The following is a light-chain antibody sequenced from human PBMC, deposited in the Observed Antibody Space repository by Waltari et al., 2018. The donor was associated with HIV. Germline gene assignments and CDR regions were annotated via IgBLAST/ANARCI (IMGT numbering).Light chain of an antibody. CDR1: EFIRID. CDR3: LQDHSYPYT. J-gene: IGKJ2*01. V-gene: IGKV1-6*01. Sequence: AIQMTQSPSSLSASVGDRVTITCRASEFIRIDVAWYQQKPGKAPRLLIYSASSLESGVPSRFSGGRSGTDFTLTISSLQPEDFATYYCLQDHSYPYTFGQGTKLEIK. CDR2: SAS.